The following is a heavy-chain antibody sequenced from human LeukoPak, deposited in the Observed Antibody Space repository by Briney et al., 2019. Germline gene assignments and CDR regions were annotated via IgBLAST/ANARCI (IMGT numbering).Heavy chain of an antibody. D-gene: IGHD1-26*01. CDR3: ARDKVVGATNFDY. CDR2: IWYDGSNK. V-gene: IGHV3-33*01. J-gene: IGHJ4*02. CDR1: GFTFSSYG. Sequence: GGSLRLSCAASGFTFSSYGMHWVRQAPGKGLEWVAVIWYDGSNKYFADSVKGRFTISRDDSKNTLYLQMNSLRAEDTAVYYCARDKVVGATNFDYWGQGTPVTVSS.